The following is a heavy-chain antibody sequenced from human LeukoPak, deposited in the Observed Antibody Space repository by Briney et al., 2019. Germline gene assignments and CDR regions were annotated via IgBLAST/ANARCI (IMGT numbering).Heavy chain of an antibody. D-gene: IGHD4-23*01. Sequence: ASVKVSCKASGYTFTSYYMHWVRQAPGQGLEWMGIINPGGGSTSYAQKFQGRVTMPRDTSTSTVYMALSSLRSEDTAVYYCARGGGNWRAAFDIWGQGTMVTVSS. CDR1: GYTFTSYY. CDR3: ARGGGNWRAAFDI. J-gene: IGHJ3*02. V-gene: IGHV1-46*01. CDR2: INPGGGST.